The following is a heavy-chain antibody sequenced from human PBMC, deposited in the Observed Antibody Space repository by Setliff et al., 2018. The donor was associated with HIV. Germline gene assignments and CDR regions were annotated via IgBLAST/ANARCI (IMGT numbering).Heavy chain of an antibody. Sequence: GGSLRLSCKASGFTFKIYAMSWLRQAPGKGLEWVSAISNSGGNTYYADSVKGRFTISRDNAKNSLFLQMNSLRAEDTAVYYCAVLWPFDYWGLGTLVTVS. J-gene: IGHJ4*02. CDR2: ISNSGGNT. D-gene: IGHD3-10*01. CDR1: GFTFKIYA. CDR3: AVLWPFDY. V-gene: IGHV3-23*01.